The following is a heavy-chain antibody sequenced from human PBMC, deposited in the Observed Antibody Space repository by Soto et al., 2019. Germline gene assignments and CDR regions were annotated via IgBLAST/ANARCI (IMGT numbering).Heavy chain of an antibody. CDR3: AREVTVASYSFDF. V-gene: IGHV1-69*01. Sequence: QVQLVQSGAEVKRPGSSVKVSCKASGGTFNNYALSWVRQAPGQGLEWVGGIIPIFNSANYAQKFQGRVTITADDSTSTAYMVLRSLRPDDTAVYYCAREVTVASYSFDFWGQGTLVTVSS. D-gene: IGHD5-12*01. J-gene: IGHJ4*02. CDR2: IIPIFNSA. CDR1: GGTFNNYA.